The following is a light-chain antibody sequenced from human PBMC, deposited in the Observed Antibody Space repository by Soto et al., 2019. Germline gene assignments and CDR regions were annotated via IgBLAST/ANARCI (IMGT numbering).Light chain of an antibody. V-gene: IGLV2-8*01. Sequence: QSVLTQPPAASGSLGQTVTISCTGTSIDIGTYNYVSWYQHHPGKAPKLIIYEVTKRPSGVPDRFSGSKSGNTASLTVSGLQAEDEADYYCSPLADSPVVFGGRTKSPS. J-gene: IGLJ2*01. CDR3: SPLADSPVV. CDR1: SIDIGTYNY. CDR2: EVT.